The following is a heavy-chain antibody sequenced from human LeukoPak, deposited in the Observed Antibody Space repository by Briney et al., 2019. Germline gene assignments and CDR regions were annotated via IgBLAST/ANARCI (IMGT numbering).Heavy chain of an antibody. J-gene: IGHJ4*02. CDR3: TRGALGFDY. Sequence: GGSLRLSCAASGFIFSSYDMHWVRQATGKGLEWVSGIGKGGDTYYAGSVKGRFTISRENAKSSLYLQMNNLRAGDTAVYYCTRGALGFDYWGQGTLVTVSS. CDR1: GFIFSSYD. V-gene: IGHV3-13*04. CDR2: IGKGGDT.